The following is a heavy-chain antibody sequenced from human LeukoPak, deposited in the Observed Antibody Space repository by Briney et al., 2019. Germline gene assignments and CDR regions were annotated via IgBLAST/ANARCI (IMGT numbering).Heavy chain of an antibody. D-gene: IGHD6-13*01. CDR1: GGSISSGGYY. CDR2: IYHSGST. Sequence: SETLSLTCTVSGGSISSGGYYWSWIRQPPGKGLEWIGYIYHSGSTYYNPSLKSRVTISVDRSKNQFSLKLSSVTAADTAVYYCARGTAAAGPYNWFDPWGQGTLVTVSS. J-gene: IGHJ5*02. V-gene: IGHV4-30-2*01. CDR3: ARGTAAAGPYNWFDP.